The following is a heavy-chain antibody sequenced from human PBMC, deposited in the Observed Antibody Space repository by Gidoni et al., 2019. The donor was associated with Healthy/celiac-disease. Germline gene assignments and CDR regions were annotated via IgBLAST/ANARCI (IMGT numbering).Heavy chain of an antibody. CDR1: GGSISSGSSY. CDR2: IYTSGST. Sequence: QVQLQESGPGLVKPSQTLSLTCTVSGGSISSGSSYWIWIRQPAGKGLEWIGRIYTSGSTNYNPSLKSRFTMSVDTSKNQFSLKLSSVTAADTAVYYCARFAATAYYYYGMDVWGQGTTVTVSS. V-gene: IGHV4-61*02. CDR3: ARFAATAYYYYGMDV. J-gene: IGHJ6*02. D-gene: IGHD2-21*02.